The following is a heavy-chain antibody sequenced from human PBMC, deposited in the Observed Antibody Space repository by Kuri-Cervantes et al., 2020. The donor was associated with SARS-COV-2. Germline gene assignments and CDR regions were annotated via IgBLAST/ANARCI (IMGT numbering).Heavy chain of an antibody. V-gene: IGHV1-2*02. CDR3: ARDANTIFGVVIDAFDY. Sequence: ASVKVSCKASGYTFTGHYMHWVRQAPGQGLEWMGWINPNSGGTNYAQKFQGRVTMTRDTSISTAYMELSRLRSDDTAVYYCARDANTIFGVVIDAFDYWGQGTLVTVSS. D-gene: IGHD3-3*01. CDR2: INPNSGGT. J-gene: IGHJ4*02. CDR1: GYTFTGHY.